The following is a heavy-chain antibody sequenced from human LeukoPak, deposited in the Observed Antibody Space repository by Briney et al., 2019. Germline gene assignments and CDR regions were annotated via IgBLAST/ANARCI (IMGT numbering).Heavy chain of an antibody. CDR3: ARYSQCSGGSCYSYYYGMDV. CDR2: IYYSGST. CDR1: GGSISSSSYY. J-gene: IGHJ6*02. Sequence: SETLSLTCTVSGGSISSSSYYWGWIRQPPGKGLEWIGSIYYSGSTYYNPSLKSRVTISVDTSKSQFSLKLSSVTAADTAVYYCARYSQCSGGSCYSYYYGMDVWGQGTTVTVSS. D-gene: IGHD2-15*01. V-gene: IGHV4-39*01.